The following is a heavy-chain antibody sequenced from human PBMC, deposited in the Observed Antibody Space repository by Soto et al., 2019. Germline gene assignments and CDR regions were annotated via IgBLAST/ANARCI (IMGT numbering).Heavy chain of an antibody. J-gene: IGHJ4*02. CDR2: INPSSETT. CDR3: TRSYCGGDCRARYFDY. CDR1: GYTFNSYN. Sequence: ASVKVSCKPSGYTFNSYNIHWVRQAPGQGLEWMGIINPSSETTSYAQKFQGKVTMTRDTSTSTVYMELSSLTSEDTAVFFCTRSYCGGDCRARYFDYWGQGTLVTVSS. D-gene: IGHD2-21*02. V-gene: IGHV1-46*02.